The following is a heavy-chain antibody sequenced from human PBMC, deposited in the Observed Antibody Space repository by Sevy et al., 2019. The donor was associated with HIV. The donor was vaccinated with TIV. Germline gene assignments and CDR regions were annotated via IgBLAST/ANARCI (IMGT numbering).Heavy chain of an antibody. Sequence: ASVKVSCKASGGTFSSYAISWVRQAPGQGLEWMGGIIPIFGTANYAQKFQGRVTITADESTSTAYMELSSLRSEDTAVYYSASRPRGYYDSSGYSDYWGQGTLVTVSS. D-gene: IGHD3-22*01. CDR1: GGTFSSYA. CDR3: ASRPRGYYDSSGYSDY. J-gene: IGHJ4*02. CDR2: IIPIFGTA. V-gene: IGHV1-69*13.